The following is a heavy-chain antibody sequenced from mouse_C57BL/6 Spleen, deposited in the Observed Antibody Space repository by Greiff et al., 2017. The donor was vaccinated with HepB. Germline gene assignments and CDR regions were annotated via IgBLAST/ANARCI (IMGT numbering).Heavy chain of an antibody. CDR1: GYTFTSYW. V-gene: IGHV1-53*01. CDR3: AREGARSDGYYDYYAMDY. CDR2: INPSNGGT. D-gene: IGHD2-3*01. J-gene: IGHJ4*01. Sequence: VQLQQSGTELVKPGASVKLSCKASGYTFTSYWMHWVKQRPGQGLEWIGNINPSNGGTNYNEKFKSKATLTVDKSSSTAYMQLSSLTSEDSAVYYCAREGARSDGYYDYYAMDYWGQGTSVTVSS.